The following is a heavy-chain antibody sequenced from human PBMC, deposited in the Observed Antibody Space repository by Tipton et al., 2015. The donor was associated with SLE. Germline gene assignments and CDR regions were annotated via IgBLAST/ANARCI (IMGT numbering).Heavy chain of an antibody. J-gene: IGHJ4*02. CDR2: INTDGSGT. CDR1: GFDFSFYW. D-gene: IGHD3-16*01. Sequence: SLRLSCAASGFDFSFYWMHWVRQAPGKGLVWVSSINTDGSGTRYADSVRGRFTISRDNAKNTLYLQMNSLRAEDTAVYYCAREGPFWGSPPDYWGQGTLVTVSS. V-gene: IGHV3-74*01. CDR3: AREGPFWGSPPDY.